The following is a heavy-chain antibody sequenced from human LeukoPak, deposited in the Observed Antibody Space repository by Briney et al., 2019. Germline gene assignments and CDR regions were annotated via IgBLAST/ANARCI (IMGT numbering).Heavy chain of an antibody. CDR2: IRYDGSNK. Sequence: PGGSLRLSCAASGFTFSSYGMHWVRQAPGKGLEWVAFIRYDGSNKYYADSVKGRFTISRDNSKNMLYLQMNSLRAEDTAVYYCAKGPTPSTVYFDYWGQGTLVTVSS. V-gene: IGHV3-30*02. CDR1: GFTFSSYG. CDR3: AKGPTPSTVYFDY. J-gene: IGHJ4*02. D-gene: IGHD4-17*01.